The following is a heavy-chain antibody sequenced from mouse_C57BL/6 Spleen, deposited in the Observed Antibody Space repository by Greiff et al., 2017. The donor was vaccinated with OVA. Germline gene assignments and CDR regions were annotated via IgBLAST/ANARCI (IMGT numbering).Heavy chain of an antibody. V-gene: IGHV5-17*01. CDR2: ISSGSSTI. D-gene: IGHD1-1*01. CDR3: AREHYGSSYGYFDV. J-gene: IGHJ1*03. CDR1: GFTFSDYG. Sequence: EVKLVESGGGLVKPGGSLKLSCAASGFTFSDYGMHWVRQAPEKGLEWVAYISSGSSTIYYADTVKGRFTISRDNAKNTLFLQMTSLRSEDTAMYYCAREHYGSSYGYFDVWGTGTTVTISS.